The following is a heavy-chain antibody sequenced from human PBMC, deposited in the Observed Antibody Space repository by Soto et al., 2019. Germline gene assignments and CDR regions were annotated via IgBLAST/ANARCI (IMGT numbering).Heavy chain of an antibody. CDR2: INHSRTT. CDR1: GGSFSGYY. D-gene: IGHD3-3*01. CDR3: ERGRSEERCDP. J-gene: IGHJ5*02. V-gene: IGHV4-34*01. Sequence: QVQLQQWGAGLLKPSETLSLTCAVYGGSFSGYYWSWIRQPPGKGLEWIGEINHSRTTNYNPSLKGRVTISVDTSNSQFSLKPSSVTAADTAVYYCERGRSEERCDPWGQGTLVTV.